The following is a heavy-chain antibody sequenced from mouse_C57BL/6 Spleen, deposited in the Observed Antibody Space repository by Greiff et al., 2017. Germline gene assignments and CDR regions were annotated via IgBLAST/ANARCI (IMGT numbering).Heavy chain of an antibody. CDR3: ARDRRGSPYYFDY. J-gene: IGHJ2*01. CDR1: GYAFSSSW. CDR2: IYPGDGDT. D-gene: IGHD1-1*01. V-gene: IGHV1-82*01. Sequence: QVQLQQSGPELVKPGASVKISCKASGYAFSSSWMNWVKQRPGKGLEWIGRIYPGDGDTNYNGKFKGKATLTADKSSSTAYMQLSSLTSEDSAVYFCARDRRGSPYYFDYWGQGTTLTVSS.